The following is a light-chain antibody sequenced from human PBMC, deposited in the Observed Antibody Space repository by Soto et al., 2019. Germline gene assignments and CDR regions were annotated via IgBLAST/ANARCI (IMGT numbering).Light chain of an antibody. CDR1: GSSIGTNT. CDR3: AAWDGSLNNVL. CDR2: GNN. V-gene: IGLV1-44*01. Sequence: QTVVTQPPSASGTPGQRFTISCSGSGSSIGTNTVNWYRQLPGTAPKLLIYGNNQRPSGVPDRFSGSKSGTSASLGISGLQSEDEADYYCAAWDGSLNNVLFGGGTKLTVL. J-gene: IGLJ2*01.